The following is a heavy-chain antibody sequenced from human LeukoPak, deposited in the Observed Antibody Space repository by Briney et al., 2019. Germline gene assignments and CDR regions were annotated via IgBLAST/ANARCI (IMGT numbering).Heavy chain of an antibody. CDR3: ARAASYYGENWFDP. D-gene: IGHD4-17*01. CDR2: IYYSGST. CDR1: GGSIRGGGYY. Sequence: SEALSLPCSVSGGSIRGGGYYWSWIRQQPGEGLGWIGYIYYSGSTYYNPSLNSRVTISVDTSKNQFSLKLSSVTAADTAVYYCARAASYYGENWFDPWGQGTLVTVSS. V-gene: IGHV4-31*03. J-gene: IGHJ5*02.